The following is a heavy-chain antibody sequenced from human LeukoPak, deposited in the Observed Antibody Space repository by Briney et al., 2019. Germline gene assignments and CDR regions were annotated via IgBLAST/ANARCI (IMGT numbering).Heavy chain of an antibody. Sequence: GASVKVSCKASGYTFTGYYMHWERQAPGQGLEWMGWINPNSGGTNYAQKFQGRVTMTRDTSISTAYMELSRLRSDDTAVYYCARDSYYDSREVFDYWGQGTLVTVSS. V-gene: IGHV1-2*02. CDR2: INPNSGGT. D-gene: IGHD3-22*01. CDR1: GYTFTGYY. CDR3: ARDSYYDSREVFDY. J-gene: IGHJ4*02.